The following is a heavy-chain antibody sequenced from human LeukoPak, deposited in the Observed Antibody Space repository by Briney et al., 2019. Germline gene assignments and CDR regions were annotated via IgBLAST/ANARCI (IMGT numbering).Heavy chain of an antibody. CDR3: ARGRPTYDFWSGYYADY. V-gene: IGHV4-34*01. D-gene: IGHD3-3*01. J-gene: IGHJ4*02. Sequence: PSETLSLTCAVYGGPFSGYYWSWIRQPPGKGLQWIGEINHNGRTNYNPSLKSRVTISVDTSKNQFSLKLNSVTAADTAVYYCARGRPTYDFWSGYYADYWGQGILVTVSS. CDR1: GGPFSGYY. CDR2: INHNGRT.